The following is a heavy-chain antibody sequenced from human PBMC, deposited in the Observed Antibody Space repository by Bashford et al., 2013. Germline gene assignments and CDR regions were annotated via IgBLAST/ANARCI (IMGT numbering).Heavy chain of an antibody. Sequence: SVKGSPARASGGTFSSYAISWVRQAPGQGLEWMGGIIPIFGTANYAQKFQGRVTITADESTSTAYMELSSLRSEDTAVYYCARVPSMSIAENWFRPLGPREPWVTVSS. V-gene: IGHV1-69*13. CDR2: IIPIFGTA. CDR3: ARVPSMSIAENWFRP. CDR1: GGTFSSYA. J-gene: IGHJ5*02. D-gene: IGHD6-6*01.